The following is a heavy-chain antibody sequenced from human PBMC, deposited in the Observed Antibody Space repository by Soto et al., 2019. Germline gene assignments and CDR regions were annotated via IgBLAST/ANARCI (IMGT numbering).Heavy chain of an antibody. CDR1: GFTFSSYA. D-gene: IGHD6-13*01. CDR3: AKAPPRYSSSWYGNFDY. CDR2: ISGSGGST. Sequence: GGSLRLSCAASGFTFSSYAMSWVRQAPGKGLEWVSAISGSGGSTYYADSVKGRFTISRDNSKNTLYLQMNSLRAEDTAVYYCAKAPPRYSSSWYGNFDYWGQGTLVTVSS. V-gene: IGHV3-23*01. J-gene: IGHJ4*02.